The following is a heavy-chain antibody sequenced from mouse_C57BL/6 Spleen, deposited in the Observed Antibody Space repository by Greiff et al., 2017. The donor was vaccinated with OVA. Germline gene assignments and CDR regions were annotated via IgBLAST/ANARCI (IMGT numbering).Heavy chain of an antibody. CDR3: ARRLYDYDGVFAY. Sequence: QVQLQQPGAELVKPGASVKMSCKASGYTFTSYWITWVKQRPGQGLEWIGDIYPGSGSTNYNEKFKSKATLTVDTSSSTAYMQLSSLTSEDSAVDYCARRLYDYDGVFAYWGQGTLVTVSA. J-gene: IGHJ3*01. D-gene: IGHD2-4*01. V-gene: IGHV1-55*01. CDR2: IYPGSGST. CDR1: GYTFTSYW.